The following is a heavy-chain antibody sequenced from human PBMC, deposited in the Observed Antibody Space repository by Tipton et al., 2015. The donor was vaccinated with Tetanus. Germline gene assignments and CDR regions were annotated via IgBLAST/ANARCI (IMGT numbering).Heavy chain of an antibody. CDR1: GFIFSDSN. V-gene: IGHV3-30*04. CDR2: ISSDGGRT. Sequence: SLRLSCAASGFIFSDSNMQWVRQAPGKGLEAVALISSDGGRTFYADSVTGRFTISRDDSKETVYLQMSSLRAEDTAVYYCAKLDYGDYGRYYYYEMDVWGQGTTVTVSS. D-gene: IGHD4-17*01. J-gene: IGHJ6*02. CDR3: AKLDYGDYGRYYYYEMDV.